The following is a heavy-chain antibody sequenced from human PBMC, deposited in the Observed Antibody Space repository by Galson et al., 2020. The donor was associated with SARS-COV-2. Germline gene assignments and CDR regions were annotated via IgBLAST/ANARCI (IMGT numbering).Heavy chain of an antibody. D-gene: IGHD6-13*01. J-gene: IGHJ6*03. CDR2: LNHSGST. V-gene: IGHV4-34*01. Sequence: SETLSLTCAVYGGSFSGYYWNWIRQPPGKGLEWIGELNHSGSTNYNPSLKSRVTISVDTSKNQFSLKLSSVTAADTAVYYCARLAAAWHGYYYYMDVWGKGTTVSVSS. CDR1: GGSFSGYY. CDR3: ARLAAAWHGYYYYMDV.